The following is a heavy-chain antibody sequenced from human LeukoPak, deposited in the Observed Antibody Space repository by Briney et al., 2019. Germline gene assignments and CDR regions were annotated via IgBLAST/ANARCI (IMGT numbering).Heavy chain of an antibody. CDR3: ARSPHMVRGVIYQH. J-gene: IGHJ1*01. Sequence: SETLSLTCTVSGGSISSYHWSWIRQPPGKGLEWIGYIYYSGSTNYNPSLKSRVTISVDTSKNQFSLKLSSVTAADTAVYYCARSPHMVRGVIYQHWGQGTLVTVSS. D-gene: IGHD3-10*01. V-gene: IGHV4-59*01. CDR1: GGSISSYH. CDR2: IYYSGST.